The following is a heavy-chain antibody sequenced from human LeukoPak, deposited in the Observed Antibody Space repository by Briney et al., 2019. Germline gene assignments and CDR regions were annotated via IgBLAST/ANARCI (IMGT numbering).Heavy chain of an antibody. J-gene: IGHJ5*02. D-gene: IGHD2-15*01. CDR3: ARDSAYCSGGSCINWFDP. CDR2: IYTSGST. CDR1: GGSISSYY. Sequence: SETLSLTCTVSGGSISSYYWSWIRQPAGKGLEWIGRIYTSGSTNYNPSLKSRVTMSVDTSKNQFSLKLSSVTAADTAVYYCARDSAYCSGGSCINWFDPWGQGTLVTVSS. V-gene: IGHV4-4*07.